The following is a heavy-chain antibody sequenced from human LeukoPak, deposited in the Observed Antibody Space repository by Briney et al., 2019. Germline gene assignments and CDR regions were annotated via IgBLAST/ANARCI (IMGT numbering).Heavy chain of an antibody. J-gene: IGHJ4*02. CDR1: EFTFSSYA. Sequence: PGGSLRLSCAASEFTFSSYAMTWVRQAPGKGPEWVAAITFDGSKTYHSESVKGRFTISRDNSGNTLYLQMNSLRVEDTAVYYCAKGPTLSGSLFEDWGQGTLVTVSS. CDR3: AKGPTLSGSLFED. D-gene: IGHD2/OR15-2a*01. V-gene: IGHV3-30*18. CDR2: ITFDGSKT.